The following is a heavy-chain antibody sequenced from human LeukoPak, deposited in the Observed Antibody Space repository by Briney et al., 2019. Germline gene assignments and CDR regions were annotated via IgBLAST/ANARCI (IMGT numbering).Heavy chain of an antibody. J-gene: IGHJ6*03. Sequence: GGSLRLSCAASGFTFTTYSMNWVRQAPGKGLEWVSSITSSSTSMYYADSVKGRFTISRDNAKNSLYLQMNSLRAEDTALYYCARFLAHYYYMDVWGKGTTVTVSS. CDR2: ITSSSTSM. CDR3: ARFLAHYYYMDV. CDR1: GFTFTTYS. V-gene: IGHV3-21*04.